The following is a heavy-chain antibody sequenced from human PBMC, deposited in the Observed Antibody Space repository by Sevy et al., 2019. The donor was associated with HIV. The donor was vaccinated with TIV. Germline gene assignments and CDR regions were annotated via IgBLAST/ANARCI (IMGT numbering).Heavy chain of an antibody. CDR1: GFSFSSNY. CDR3: ARGDIVLGADNYYGIDV. J-gene: IGHJ6*02. V-gene: IGHV3-53*01. D-gene: IGHD2-15*01. CDR2: IYSGGKI. Sequence: GSLRLSCAASGFSFSSNYMTWVRQAPGKGPEWVSVIYSGGKISYADSVQGRFTISRDNSKNTLYLQMNRLRAEDTAVYYCARGDIVLGADNYYGIDVWGQGTTVTVSS.